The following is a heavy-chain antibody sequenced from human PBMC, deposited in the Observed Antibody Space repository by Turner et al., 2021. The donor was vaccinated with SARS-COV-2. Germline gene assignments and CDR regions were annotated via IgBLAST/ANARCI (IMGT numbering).Heavy chain of an antibody. J-gene: IGHJ1*01. D-gene: IGHD2-8*01. CDR3: ARNSWAVRGSGNNGYWLDL. CDR2: MSYDGSSE. V-gene: IGHV3-33*05. CDR1: GFTFSSYG. Sequence: QVQLVESGGGVVQPGRSLRLSCAASGFTFSSYGMHWVRQAPGKGLEWVAVMSYDGSSEFYADSVKGRFTVSRDNSNSTLFLQMKSLRVEDTAIYYCARNSWAVRGSGNNGYWLDLWGQGTPVTVSS.